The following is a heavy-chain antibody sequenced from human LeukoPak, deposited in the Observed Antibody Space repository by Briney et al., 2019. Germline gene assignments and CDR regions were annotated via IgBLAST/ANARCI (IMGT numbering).Heavy chain of an antibody. J-gene: IGHJ4*02. V-gene: IGHV3-23*01. D-gene: IGHD3-16*01. CDR1: GFTFSSYA. CDR2: ISGGGGDT. Sequence: GGSLRLSCAASGFTFSSYAMSWVRQAPGKGLEWVSGISGGGGDTYYSDSVKGRFTISRDNSKNTLYLQMNSLRAEDTAVYYCAKERGGSDYWGQGTLVTVSS. CDR3: AKERGGSDY.